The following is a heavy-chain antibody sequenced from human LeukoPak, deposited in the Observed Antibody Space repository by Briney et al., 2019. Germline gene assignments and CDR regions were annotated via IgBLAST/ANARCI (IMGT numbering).Heavy chain of an antibody. CDR2: IYYSGST. CDR1: GGSISSYY. J-gene: IGHJ4*02. D-gene: IGHD1-1*01. V-gene: IGHV4-59*01. Sequence: SETLSLTCTVSGGSISSYYWSWIRQPPGKGLEWIGYIYYSGSTNYNPSLKSRVTISVDTSKNQFSLKLSSVTAADTAVYYCANSNQYMQLACFDYWGQGTLVTVSS. CDR3: ANSNQYMQLACFDY.